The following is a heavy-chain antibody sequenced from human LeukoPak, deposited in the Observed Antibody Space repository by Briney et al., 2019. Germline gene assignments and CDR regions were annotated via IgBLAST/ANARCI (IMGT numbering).Heavy chain of an antibody. V-gene: IGHV4-31*03. CDR2: IYYSGST. J-gene: IGHJ6*03. D-gene: IGHD3-3*01. Sequence: PSQTLSLTCTVSGGTISSGGYYWSWIRQHPGKGLVWIGYIYYSGSTYYNPSLKSRVTISVDTSKNQFSLKLSSVTAADTAVYYCARVLYYDFWSGYSGYYYYYYMDVWGKGTTVTVSS. CDR1: GGTISSGGYY. CDR3: ARVLYYDFWSGYSGYYYYYYMDV.